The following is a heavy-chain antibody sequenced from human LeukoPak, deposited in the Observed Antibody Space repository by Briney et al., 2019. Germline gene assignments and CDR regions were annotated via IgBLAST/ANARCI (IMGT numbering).Heavy chain of an antibody. V-gene: IGHV5-51*01. J-gene: IGHJ4*02. CDR1: GYSFTSYW. Sequence: GESLQISCQGSGYSFTSYWIGWVRQMPGKGLEWMGIIYPGDSDTRCSPSFQGQVTISADKSISTAYLQWSSLKASDTAMYYCARATLGYCSSTSCYSFDYWGQGTLVTVSS. D-gene: IGHD2-2*01. CDR3: ARATLGYCSSTSCYSFDY. CDR2: IYPGDSDT.